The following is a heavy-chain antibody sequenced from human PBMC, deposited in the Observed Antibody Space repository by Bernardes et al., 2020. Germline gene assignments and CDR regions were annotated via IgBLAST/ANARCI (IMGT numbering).Heavy chain of an antibody. CDR1: RFIFTAYQ. D-gene: IGHD4-17*01. V-gene: IGHV1-46*01. J-gene: IGHJ4*02. CDR2: FNPSDGTT. CDR3: AGGEQVTATTDDHFDF. Sequence: ASVKVSCKASRFIFTAYQLHWVRQAPGQGLDGMGTFNPSDGTTTYAQKFQGRATRPTDTSTTTFYLDLNSRQSEGTAVYYCAGGEQVTATTDDHFDFWGQGTLVTGSS.